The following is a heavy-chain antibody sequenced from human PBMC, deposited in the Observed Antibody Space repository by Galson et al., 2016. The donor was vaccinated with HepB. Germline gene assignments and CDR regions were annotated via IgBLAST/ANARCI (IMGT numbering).Heavy chain of an antibody. CDR3: ARERTVARNLYFDG. V-gene: IGHV3-30*04. CDR2: ISYNGNNK. Sequence: SLRLSCAASGFTFSSYAMHWVRQAPGKGLEWVASISYNGNNKHFADSVKGRFTISRDNSKTTLYLQMNGLRADDTAMYYCARERTVARNLYFDGWGQGTLVTVSS. J-gene: IGHJ4*02. D-gene: IGHD5-12*01. CDR1: GFTFSSYA.